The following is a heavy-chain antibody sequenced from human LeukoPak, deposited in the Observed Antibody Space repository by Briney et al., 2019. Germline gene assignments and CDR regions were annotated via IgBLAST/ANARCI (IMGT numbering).Heavy chain of an antibody. D-gene: IGHD5-24*01. V-gene: IGHV3-33*01. CDR1: GFTFSSHG. Sequence: GGSLRLSCVASGFTFSSHGMHWVRQAPGKGLEWVAVIWYDGSHRYYPDSVKGRFTISRDNSKNTLFLQMDSLRVDDTVVYYCVRDNAAADGALDYWGQGSLVTVYS. CDR2: IWYDGSHR. J-gene: IGHJ4*02. CDR3: VRDNAAADGALDY.